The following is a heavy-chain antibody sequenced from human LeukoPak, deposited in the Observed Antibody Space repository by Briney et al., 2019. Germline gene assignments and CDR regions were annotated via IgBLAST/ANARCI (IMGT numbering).Heavy chain of an antibody. Sequence: GGSLRLSCAASGFTFSSYGMSWVRQAPGKGLEWVSGINWNGGSTGYADSVKGRFTISRDNAKNSLYLQMNSLRAEDTALYYCARASLSGSYLYYYYYMDVWGNGTTVTVSS. CDR3: ARASLSGSYLYYYYYMDV. V-gene: IGHV3-20*04. CDR2: INWNGGST. CDR1: GFTFSSYG. D-gene: IGHD1-26*01. J-gene: IGHJ6*03.